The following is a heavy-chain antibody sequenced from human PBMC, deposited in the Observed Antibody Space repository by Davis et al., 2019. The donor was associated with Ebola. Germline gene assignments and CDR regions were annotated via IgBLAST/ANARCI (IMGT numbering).Heavy chain of an antibody. D-gene: IGHD3-3*01. CDR2: VSYDGITK. CDR1: GFTFSGSG. Sequence: GESLKIPCAASGFTFSGSGMHWVRQAPGKGLEWVAVVSYDGITKSYADVAEGRFTISKDNSRNTLHLQMNSLRVDDTALYYCARWSGNRPTFYLDHWGRGTLVTVSS. V-gene: IGHV3-33*03. J-gene: IGHJ4*02. CDR3: ARWSGNRPTFYLDH.